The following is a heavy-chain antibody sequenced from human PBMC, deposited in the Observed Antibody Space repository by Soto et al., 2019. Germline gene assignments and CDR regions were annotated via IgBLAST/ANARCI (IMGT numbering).Heavy chain of an antibody. D-gene: IGHD1-26*01. V-gene: IGHV1-45*02. CDR1: GNTFTYRY. Sequence: QMQLVQSGAEVKMPGSSVTVSCKALGNTFTYRYLHWVRQAPGQALEWMGWITPFNGDVHYAQKFQERVTITRDRSINTAYMRMSSLRSEDTAMYYCASGGAGSGPFTWELPDHWGQGTLVTVSS. CDR3: ASGGAGSGPFTWELPDH. CDR2: ITPFNGDV. J-gene: IGHJ4*02.